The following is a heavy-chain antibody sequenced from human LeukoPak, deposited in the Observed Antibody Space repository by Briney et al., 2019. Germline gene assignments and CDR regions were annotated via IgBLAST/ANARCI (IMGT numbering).Heavy chain of an antibody. CDR1: GYTFTSYG. D-gene: IGHD3-10*01. CDR3: ARDPNLYASGSSTYNWFDP. CDR2: ISAYNGNT. Sequence: ASVKVSCKASGYTFTSYGISWVRQAPGQGLEWMGWISAYNGNTNYAQKLQGRVTMTTDTSTSTAYMELRSLRSDDTAVYYCARDPNLYASGSSTYNWFDPWGQGTLVTVSS. J-gene: IGHJ5*02. V-gene: IGHV1-18*01.